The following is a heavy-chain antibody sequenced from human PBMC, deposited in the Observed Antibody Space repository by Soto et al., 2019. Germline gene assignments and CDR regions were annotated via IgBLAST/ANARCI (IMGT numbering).Heavy chain of an antibody. CDR3: AGTTSHQWYYMDV. CDR1: GDSVPSNSAA. J-gene: IGHJ6*03. D-gene: IGHD1-7*01. CDR2: TYYRSRWYN. Sequence: SQTLSLTCAISGDSVPSNSAAWNWIRLSPSRGLEWLARTYYRSRWYNDYAVFVRSRITVNPDTSKNQFSLQLTSVTPEDTAVYYCAGTTSHQWYYMDVWGKGTTVTVSS. V-gene: IGHV6-1*01.